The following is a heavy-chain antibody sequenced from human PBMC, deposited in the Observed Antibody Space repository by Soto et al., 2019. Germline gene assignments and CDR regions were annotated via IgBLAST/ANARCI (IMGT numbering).Heavy chain of an antibody. D-gene: IGHD6-13*01. J-gene: IGHJ6*02. CDR1: GGSISSSSYY. Sequence: SETWSLTCTVSGGSISSSSYYWGWIRQPPGRGLWRFGSIYYSGSTYYNPSLKSRGTISGDTSKNQSSLKLSSGTAADTAVYYCARQGSIAAAGGYYYGIDVWGQGTTVTVSS. V-gene: IGHV4-39*01. CDR3: ARQGSIAAAGGYYYGIDV. CDR2: IYYSGST.